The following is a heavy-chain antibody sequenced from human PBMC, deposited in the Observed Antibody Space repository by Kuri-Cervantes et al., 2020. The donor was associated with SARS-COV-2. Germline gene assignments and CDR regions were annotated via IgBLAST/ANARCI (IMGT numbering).Heavy chain of an antibody. D-gene: IGHD3-10*01. Sequence: GESLKISCAASGFTFSSYSMNWVRQAPGKGLEWVSYICSSSSTIYYADSVKGRFTISRDNAKNALYLQMNSLRAEDTAVYYCASGFGEGASWGQGTLVTVSS. CDR3: ASGFGEGAS. CDR1: GFTFSSYS. V-gene: IGHV3-48*01. CDR2: ICSSSSTI. J-gene: IGHJ4*02.